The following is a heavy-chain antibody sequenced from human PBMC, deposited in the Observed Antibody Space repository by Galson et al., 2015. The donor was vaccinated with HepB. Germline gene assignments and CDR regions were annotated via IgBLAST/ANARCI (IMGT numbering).Heavy chain of an antibody. CDR3: ATDPQYYDSSGYPVFRN. CDR1: GFTFSDYY. Sequence: SLRLSCAASGFTFSDYYMTWVRQAPGKGLEWISYISSSGFTIYYADSVKGRFAISRDNAENSLFLQMNSLRADDTAIYYCATDPQYYDSSGYPVFRNWGQGTTVTVSS. CDR2: ISSSGFTI. J-gene: IGHJ6*02. D-gene: IGHD3-22*01. V-gene: IGHV3-11*01.